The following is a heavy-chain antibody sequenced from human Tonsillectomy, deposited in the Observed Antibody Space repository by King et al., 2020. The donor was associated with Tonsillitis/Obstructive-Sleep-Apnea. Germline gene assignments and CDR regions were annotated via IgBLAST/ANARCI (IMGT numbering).Heavy chain of an antibody. D-gene: IGHD1-26*01. J-gene: IGHJ4*02. CDR1: GFTFSNAW. Sequence: VQLVESGGGLVKPGGSLRLSCAASGFTFSNAWMSWVRQAPGKGLEWVGRIKSKTDGGATDYAAPVKGRFTISRDDSKDTLYLQMDSLKTEDTAVYYCTTDPKWKLFDYWGQGTLVTVSS. V-gene: IGHV3-15*01. CDR2: IKSKTDGGAT. CDR3: TTDPKWKLFDY.